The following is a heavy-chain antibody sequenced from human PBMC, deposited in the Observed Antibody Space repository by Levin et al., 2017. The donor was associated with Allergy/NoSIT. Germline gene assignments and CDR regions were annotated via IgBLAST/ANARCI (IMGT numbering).Heavy chain of an antibody. V-gene: IGHV4-4*02. J-gene: IGHJ4*02. CDR1: GGSISSSNW. CDR2: IYHSGST. CDR3: ARDLPGSPTQYSSSSEAWDY. Sequence: SETLSLTCAVSGGSISSSNWWSWVRQPPGKGLEWIGEIYHSGSTNYNPSLKSRVTISVDKSKNQFSLKLSSVTAADTAVYYCARDLPGSPTQYSSSSEAWDYWGQGTLVTVSS. D-gene: IGHD6-6*01.